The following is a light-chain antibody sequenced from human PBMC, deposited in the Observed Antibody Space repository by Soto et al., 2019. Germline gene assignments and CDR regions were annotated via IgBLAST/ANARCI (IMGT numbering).Light chain of an antibody. CDR3: HNYSSFPWT. CDR2: GAS. Sequence: DIQMTQSPSTLSASVGDRVTITCRASQSVSGWLAWYQQKPGKAPKLLIFGASSLETGVPSRFSGTGSGTEFTLSISGLRPEDSATYFCHNYSSFPWTFGQGTKVDIK. J-gene: IGKJ1*01. CDR1: QSVSGW. V-gene: IGKV1-5*01.